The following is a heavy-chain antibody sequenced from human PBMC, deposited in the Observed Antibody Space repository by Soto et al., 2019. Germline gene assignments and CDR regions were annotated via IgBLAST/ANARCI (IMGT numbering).Heavy chain of an antibody. V-gene: IGHV1-69*01. CDR2: IIPMFDTA. CDR3: ARSLTYYYETSGYYLGNI. J-gene: IGHJ4*02. D-gene: IGHD3-22*01. Sequence: QVQLVQSGAEVKKPGSSEKVSCKASGGTFSSYAFSWVRQAPGQGLEWMGGIIPMFDTANYAQKFQDRVTISADESTSTAYMELSSLTSEDTAVYYCARSLTYYYETSGYYLGNIWGQGTLVTVSS. CDR1: GGTFSSYA.